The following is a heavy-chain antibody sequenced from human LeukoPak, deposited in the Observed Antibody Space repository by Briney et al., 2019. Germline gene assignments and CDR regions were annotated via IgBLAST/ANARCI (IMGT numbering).Heavy chain of an antibody. D-gene: IGHD6-6*01. V-gene: IGHV3-30-3*01. Sequence: GGSLRLSCAASGFTFSSYSMHWVRQAPGKGLEWVAVISYDGSNKFYADSVKGRFTISRDNAKNSLYLQMNSLRAEDTAVYYCARYPPYSSSSGGYFQHWGQGTLVTVSS. J-gene: IGHJ1*01. CDR3: ARYPPYSSSSGGYFQH. CDR2: ISYDGSNK. CDR1: GFTFSSYS.